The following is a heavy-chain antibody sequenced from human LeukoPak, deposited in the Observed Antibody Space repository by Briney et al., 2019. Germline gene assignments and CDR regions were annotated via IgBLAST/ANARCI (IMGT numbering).Heavy chain of an antibody. CDR3: ATSFESTSHWPIDAFDI. CDR2: IKQDGSEK. D-gene: IGHD2/OR15-2a*01. CDR1: GFTFNSYW. Sequence: PGGSLRLSCAASGFTFNSYWMSWVRQAPGKGLEWVANIKQDGSEKYYVDSVKGRFTSSRDNTKNSLYLQMNSLRAEDTAVYYCATSFESTSHWPIDAFDIWGQGTMVTVSS. J-gene: IGHJ3*02. V-gene: IGHV3-7*01.